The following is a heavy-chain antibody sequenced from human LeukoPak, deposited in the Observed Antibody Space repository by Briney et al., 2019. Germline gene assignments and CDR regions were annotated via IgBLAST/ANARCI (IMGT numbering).Heavy chain of an antibody. CDR1: GFTFSSYW. CDR2: IKQDGSEK. CDR3: ARFADPQCSSTSCYGDYYYYYGMDV. D-gene: IGHD2-2*01. V-gene: IGHV3-7*01. J-gene: IGHJ6*02. Sequence: GGSLRLSCAASGFTFSSYWMSWVRQAPGKGLEWVANIKQDGSEKYYVDSVKGRFTISRDNAKNSLYLQMNSLRAEVTAVYYCARFADPQCSSTSCYGDYYYYYGMDVWGQGTTVTVSS.